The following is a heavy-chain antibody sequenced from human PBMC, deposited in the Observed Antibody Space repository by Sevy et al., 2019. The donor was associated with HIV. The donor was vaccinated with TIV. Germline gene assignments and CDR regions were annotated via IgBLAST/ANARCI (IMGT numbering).Heavy chain of an antibody. CDR2: IFISGST. CDR3: VSLFLSYRSGWSYFDY. D-gene: IGHD6-19*01. Sequence: GGSLRLSCAISGFTVNDKYIIWVRQAPGKGLEWVSVIFISGSTYYADSAKGRFTISRDNSKNTVYLQMNSVRAEDTAVYYCVSLFLSYRSGWSYFDYWGQGTLVTVSS. J-gene: IGHJ4*02. CDR1: GFTVNDKY. V-gene: IGHV3-66*02.